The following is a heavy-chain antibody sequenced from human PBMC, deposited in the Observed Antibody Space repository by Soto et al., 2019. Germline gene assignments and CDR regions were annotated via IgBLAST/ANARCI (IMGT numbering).Heavy chain of an antibody. D-gene: IGHD6-19*01. V-gene: IGHV3-33*06. CDR3: AKGVAGFDY. CDR2: FWHDGIKI. CDR1: GFTFSTYA. Sequence: LRLSCAASGFTFSTYAVHWVRQAPGKGLEWVALFWHDGIKIYYADSVRGRFTISRDNSRNKLYLQMNSLTAEDTAVYYCAKGVAGFDYWGQGTQVTV. J-gene: IGHJ4*02.